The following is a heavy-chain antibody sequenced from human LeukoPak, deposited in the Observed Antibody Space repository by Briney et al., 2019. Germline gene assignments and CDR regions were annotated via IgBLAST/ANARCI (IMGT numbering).Heavy chain of an antibody. Sequence: SVKVSCKASGGTFSSYAISWVRQAPGQGLEWMGRIIPIFGIANYAQKFQGRVTITADKSTSTAYMELSSLRSEGTAVYYCARGPKWELHPVFDYWAREPWSPSPQ. CDR1: GGTFSSYA. D-gene: IGHD1-26*01. J-gene: IGHJ4*02. V-gene: IGHV1-69*04. CDR3: ARGPKWELHPVFDY. CDR2: IIPIFGIA.